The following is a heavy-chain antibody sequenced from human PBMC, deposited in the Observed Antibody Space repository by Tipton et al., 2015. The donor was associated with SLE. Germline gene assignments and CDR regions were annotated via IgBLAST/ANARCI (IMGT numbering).Heavy chain of an antibody. V-gene: IGHV4-38-2*01. J-gene: IGHJ3*02. CDR3: ARTRGSGGDAFDI. Sequence: GLVKPSETLSLTCAVSGYSISSGYYWGWIRQPPGKGLEWIGSIYHSGSTYYNPSLKSRVTISVDTSKNQFSLKLSSVTAADTAVYYCARTRGSGGDAFDIWGQGTMVTVSS. CDR2: IYHSGST. D-gene: IGHD3-10*01. CDR1: GYSISSGYY.